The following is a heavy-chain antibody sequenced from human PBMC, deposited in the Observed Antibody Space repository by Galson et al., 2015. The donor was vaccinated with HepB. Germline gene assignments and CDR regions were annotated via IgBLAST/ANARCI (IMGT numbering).Heavy chain of an antibody. CDR1: GFSLSTSGMC. D-gene: IGHD1-1*01. V-gene: IGHV2-70*01. CDR3: ARGAKWRESTKKLDHYYGMDV. Sequence: PALVKPTQTLTLTCTFSGFSLSTSGMCVSWIRQPPGKALEWLALIDWDDDKYYSTSLKTRLTISKDTSKNQVVLTMTNMDPVDTATYYCARGAKWRESTKKLDHYYGMDVWGQGTTVTVSS. J-gene: IGHJ6*02. CDR2: IDWDDDK.